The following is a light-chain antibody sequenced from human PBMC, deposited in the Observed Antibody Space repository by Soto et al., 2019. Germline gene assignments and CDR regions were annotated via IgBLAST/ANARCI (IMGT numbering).Light chain of an antibody. Sequence: EIVLKHSPATLSLYPGERATLSCRASQSVSSYLAWYQQKPGQAPRLLIYDASNRATGIPARFSGSGSGTAFALTISSLEPEDFAVYYCQQRSNWPITFGQGTRLEIK. CDR3: QQRSNWPIT. V-gene: IGKV3-11*01. CDR1: QSVSSY. CDR2: DAS. J-gene: IGKJ5*01.